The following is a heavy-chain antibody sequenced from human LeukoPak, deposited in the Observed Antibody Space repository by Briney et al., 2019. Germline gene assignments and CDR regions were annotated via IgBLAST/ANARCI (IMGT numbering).Heavy chain of an antibody. Sequence: GGSLRLSCAASGFTFSTYNMNWVRQAPGKGLEWVSSISSSSSYIYYADSVKGRFTISRDNAKNSVYLQMNSLRAEDTAVYYCARDLLGYNNHYMDVWGKGTTVTVSS. D-gene: IGHD3-10*01. CDR3: ARDLLGYNNHYMDV. V-gene: IGHV3-21*01. CDR1: GFTFSTYN. J-gene: IGHJ6*03. CDR2: ISSSSSYI.